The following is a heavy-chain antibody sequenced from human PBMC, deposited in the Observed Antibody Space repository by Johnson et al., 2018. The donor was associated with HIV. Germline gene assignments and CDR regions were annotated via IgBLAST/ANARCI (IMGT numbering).Heavy chain of an antibody. Sequence: VQLVESGGGAVRPGGSLRLSCAASGFTFDDYGMGWVRQGPGKGLEWVSGINWNGGSTYYADSVKGRFTISRDNAKNTLYLQMNSLRAEDTAVYYCARPNFLYENDAFDIWGQGTMVTVSS. J-gene: IGHJ3*02. CDR3: ARPNFLYENDAFDI. CDR2: INWNGGST. V-gene: IGHV3-20*04. CDR1: GFTFDDYG. D-gene: IGHD2-2*02.